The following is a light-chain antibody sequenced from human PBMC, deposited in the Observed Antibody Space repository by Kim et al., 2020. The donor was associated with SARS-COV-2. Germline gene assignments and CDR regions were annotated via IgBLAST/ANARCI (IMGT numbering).Light chain of an antibody. CDR1: SLRSYY. J-gene: IGLJ1*01. Sequence: SSELTQDPAVSVALGQTVRITCQGDSLRSYYASWYQQKPGQAPVLVIYGKNNRPSGIPDRFSGSSSGNTASLTITGAQAEEEADYYCNSRDSSVNHLRVF. CDR3: NSRDSSVNHLRV. CDR2: GKN. V-gene: IGLV3-19*01.